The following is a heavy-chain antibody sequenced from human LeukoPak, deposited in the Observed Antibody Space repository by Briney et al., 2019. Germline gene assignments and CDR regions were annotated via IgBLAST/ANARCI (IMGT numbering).Heavy chain of an antibody. CDR3: TTELEERYFAWLHLREDYYYYGMDV. Sequence: PGRSLRLSCTTSGFTFGDHAISWVRQAPGKGLEWVGRIKSKTDGGITDYAAPVKGRFAISRDDSKNTLYLQMNSLKTEDTAVYYCTTELEERYFAWLHLREDYYYYGMDVWGQGTTVTVSS. V-gene: IGHV3-15*01. D-gene: IGHD3-9*01. CDR1: GFTFGDHA. CDR2: IKSKTDGGIT. J-gene: IGHJ6*02.